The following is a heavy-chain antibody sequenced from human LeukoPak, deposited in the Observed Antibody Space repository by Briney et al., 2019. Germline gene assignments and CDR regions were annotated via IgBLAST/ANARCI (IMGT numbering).Heavy chain of an antibody. CDR2: IHYSGIT. CDR3: ARYGGQSEFDY. D-gene: IGHD4-23*01. V-gene: IGHV4-39*01. J-gene: IGHJ4*02. Sequence: KPSETLSLTCTVSGGSITSSGYFWGWIRQPPGKGLEWIASIHYSGITYYNPSLKSRVTISVDTSKNQFSLKLSSVTAADTAVNYCARYGGQSEFDYWGQGTLVTVSS. CDR1: GGSITSSGYF.